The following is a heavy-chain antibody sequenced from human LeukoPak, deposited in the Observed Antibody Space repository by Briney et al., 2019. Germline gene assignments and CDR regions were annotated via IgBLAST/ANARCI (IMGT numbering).Heavy chain of an antibody. J-gene: IGHJ4*02. V-gene: IGHV4-59*01. D-gene: IGHD3-9*01. CDR2: IYYSGST. CDR1: GGSISSYY. CDR3: ARGIVLRYFDWLSGFDY. Sequence: SETLSLTCTVPGGSISSYYWSWIRQPPGKGLEWIGYIYYSGSTNYNPSLKSRVTISVDTSKNQFSLKLSSVTAADTAVYYCARGIVLRYFDWLSGFDYWGQGTLVTVSS.